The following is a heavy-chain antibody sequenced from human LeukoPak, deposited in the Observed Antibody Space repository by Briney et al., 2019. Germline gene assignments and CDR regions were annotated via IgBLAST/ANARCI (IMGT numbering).Heavy chain of an antibody. CDR1: GCSISSGGYS. V-gene: IGHV4-30-2*01. D-gene: IGHD3-22*01. J-gene: IGHJ4*02. CDR2: IYHSGST. Sequence: SETLSLTCAVSGCSISSGGYSWSWIRQPPGKGLEWIGYIYHSGSTYYNPSLKSRVTISVDRSKNQFSLKLSSVTAADTAVYYCARVRGLGYYDSSGYLDYWGQGTLVTVSS. CDR3: ARVRGLGYYDSSGYLDY.